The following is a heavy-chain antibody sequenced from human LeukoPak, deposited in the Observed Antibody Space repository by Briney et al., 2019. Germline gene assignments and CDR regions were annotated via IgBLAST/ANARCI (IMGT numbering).Heavy chain of an antibody. CDR2: MNPNSGNT. J-gene: IGHJ6*03. CDR3: ARVGCSSTSCYPDDYYYYYMDV. V-gene: IGHV1-8*01. Sequence: GASVKVSCKASGYTFTSYDINWVRQATGQGLEWMGWMNPNSGNTGYAQKFQGRVTMTRNTSISTAYMELSSLRSEDTAVYYCARVGCSSTSCYPDDYYYYYMDVWGKGTTVTVSS. CDR1: GYTFTSYD. D-gene: IGHD2-2*01.